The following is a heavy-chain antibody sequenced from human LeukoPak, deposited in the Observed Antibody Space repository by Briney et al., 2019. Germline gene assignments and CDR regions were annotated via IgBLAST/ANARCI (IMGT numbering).Heavy chain of an antibody. CDR3: ARDRRDFWSGYYFGDAFDI. CDR1: GGSISSHY. J-gene: IGHJ3*02. CDR2: IYYSGST. Sequence: SETLSLTCTVSGGSISSHYWSWIRQPPGKGLEWIGYIYYSGSTNYNPSLKSRVTISVDTSKSQFSLKLSSVTAADTAVYYCARDRRDFWSGYYFGDAFDIWGQGTMVTVSS. V-gene: IGHV4-59*11. D-gene: IGHD3-3*01.